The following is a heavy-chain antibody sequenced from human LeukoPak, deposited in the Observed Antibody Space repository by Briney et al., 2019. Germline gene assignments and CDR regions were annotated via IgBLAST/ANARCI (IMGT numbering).Heavy chain of an antibody. Sequence: KTSETLSLTCTVSGGSISSGSYYWGWIRQPPGKGLEWIGNIYYTGSTYYNPSLKSRVTISIDTSKNQFSLKLSSVTAADTAVYYCARDQPFFNWGQGTLVTVSS. V-gene: IGHV4-39*07. CDR3: ARDQPFFN. CDR1: GGSISSGSYY. CDR2: IYYTGST. J-gene: IGHJ4*02.